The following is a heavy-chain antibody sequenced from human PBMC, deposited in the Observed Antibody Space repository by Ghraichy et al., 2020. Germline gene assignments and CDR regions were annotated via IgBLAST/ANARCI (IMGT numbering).Heavy chain of an antibody. V-gene: IGHV3-21*01. CDR3: ARDIYCSSTSCYLLSDDYYGMDV. Sequence: GGSLRLSCAASGFTFSSYSMNWVRQAPGKGLEWVSSISSSSSYIYYADSVKGRFTISRDNAKNSLYLQMNSLRAEDTAVYYCARDIYCSSTSCYLLSDDYYGMDVWGQGTTVTVSS. CDR1: GFTFSSYS. J-gene: IGHJ6*02. CDR2: ISSSSSYI. D-gene: IGHD2-2*01.